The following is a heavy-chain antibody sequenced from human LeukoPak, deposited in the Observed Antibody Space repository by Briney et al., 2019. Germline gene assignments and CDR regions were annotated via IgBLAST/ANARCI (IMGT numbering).Heavy chain of an antibody. V-gene: IGHV3-30*02. Sequence: GGSLRLSCAASGFTFSSYGMHWVRQAPGKGLEWVAFIRYDGSNKYYADSVNGRFTISRDNSKNTLYLQMNSLRAEDTAVYYCAKAGESGYGYTYFDYWGQGTLVTVSS. CDR3: AKAGESGYGYTYFDY. J-gene: IGHJ4*02. CDR1: GFTFSSYG. D-gene: IGHD3-22*01. CDR2: IRYDGSNK.